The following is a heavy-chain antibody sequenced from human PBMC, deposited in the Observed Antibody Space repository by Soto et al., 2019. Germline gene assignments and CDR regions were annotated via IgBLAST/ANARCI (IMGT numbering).Heavy chain of an antibody. V-gene: IGHV4-39*01. Sequence: QLLESGPGLVKPSETLSLTCTVSGGSISSSSYYWGWIRQPPGKGLEWIGSIYYSGSTYYNPSLKSRVTISVDTSKNQFSLKLSSVTAADTAVYYCARHGGYYYYYMDVWGKGTTVTVSS. CDR2: IYYSGST. J-gene: IGHJ6*03. CDR1: GGSISSSSYY. CDR3: ARHGGYYYYYMDV.